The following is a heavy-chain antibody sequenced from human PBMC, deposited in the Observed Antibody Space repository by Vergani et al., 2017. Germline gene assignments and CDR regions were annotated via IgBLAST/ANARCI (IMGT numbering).Heavy chain of an antibody. V-gene: IGHV3-66*02. CDR2: INIDGRT. D-gene: IGHD4-17*01. CDR1: SFSVSSHY. Sequence: LVESGGGLVQPGGSLRLSCAASSFSVSSHYMTWVRQAPGKGLEWVSTINIDGRTSYADSVKVRLTLTRDDSKNTLHLQMNSLRPEDTAVYYCARGMTTETTDLDGFDIWGQGTMVSVSS. CDR3: ARGMTTETTDLDGFDI. J-gene: IGHJ3*02.